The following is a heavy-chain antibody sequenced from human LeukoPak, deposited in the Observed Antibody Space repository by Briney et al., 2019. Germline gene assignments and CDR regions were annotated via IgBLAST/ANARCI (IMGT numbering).Heavy chain of an antibody. CDR3: ARNKSGYSSSSWYFDL. J-gene: IGHJ2*01. D-gene: IGHD6-13*01. Sequence: SETLSLTCAVYGGSFSGYYWSWIRQPPGKGLEWIGEINHSGSTNYNPSLKSRVTISVDTSKNQFSLKLSSVTAADTAVYYCARNKSGYSSSSWYFDLWGRGTLVTVS. CDR2: INHSGST. CDR1: GGSFSGYY. V-gene: IGHV4-34*01.